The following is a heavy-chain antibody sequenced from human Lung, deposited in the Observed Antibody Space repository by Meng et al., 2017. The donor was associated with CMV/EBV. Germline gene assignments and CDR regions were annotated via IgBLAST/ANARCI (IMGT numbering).Heavy chain of an antibody. CDR2: INPNSGAT. V-gene: IGHV1-2*02. CDR3: ARAESHWSGDLDY. CDR1: GYTFTGYY. J-gene: IGHJ4*01. D-gene: IGHD3-3*01. Sequence: ASVKVSCKASGYTFTGYYMHWVRQAPGQGLEWMGWINPNSGATNYAQKFQGRVSMTRDMSINTAYIELSRLRSDDTAIYYCARAESHWSGDLDYWGQGTLVTGSS.